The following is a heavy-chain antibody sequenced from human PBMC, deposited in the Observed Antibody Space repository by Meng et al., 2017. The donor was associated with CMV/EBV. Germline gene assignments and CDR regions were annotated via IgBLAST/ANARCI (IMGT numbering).Heavy chain of an antibody. J-gene: IGHJ6*02. V-gene: IGHV4-31*03. CDR2: IYYSGST. D-gene: IGHD6-6*01. CDR3: AIAARPHYGMDV. CDR1: GGSISSGGYY. Sequence: LRLSCTVSGGSISSGGYYWSWIRRHPGKGLEWIGYIYYSGSTYYNPSLKSRVTISVDTSKNQFSLKLSSVTAADTAVYYCAIAARPHYGMDVWGQGTTVTVSS.